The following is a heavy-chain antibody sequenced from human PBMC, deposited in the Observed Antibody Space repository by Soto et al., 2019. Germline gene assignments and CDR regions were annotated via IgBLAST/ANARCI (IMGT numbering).Heavy chain of an antibody. V-gene: IGHV4-39*01. Sequence: SETLSLTCTVSGGSISSSSYYWGWIRQPRGKGLEWIGSIYYSGSTYYNPSLKSRVTISVDTSKNQFSLKLSSVTAADTAVYYCARGRYDSSGSDYWGQGTLVTVSS. J-gene: IGHJ4*02. D-gene: IGHD3-22*01. CDR2: IYYSGST. CDR3: ARGRYDSSGSDY. CDR1: GGSISSSSYY.